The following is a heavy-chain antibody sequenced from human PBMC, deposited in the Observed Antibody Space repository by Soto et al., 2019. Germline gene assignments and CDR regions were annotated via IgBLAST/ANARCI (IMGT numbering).Heavy chain of an antibody. V-gene: IGHV1-46*01. D-gene: IGHD6-6*01. CDR1: GYTFTRYY. Sequence: GASVKVSCKASGYTFTRYYIHWVRQAPGQGLEWMGIINPRGGSTTYAQKFQGRVTLTSDTSTSTAYMELSRLRAEDTAVYFCARDTIVARYYFDYWGQATRVTVSS. CDR2: INPRGGST. CDR3: ARDTIVARYYFDY. J-gene: IGHJ4*02.